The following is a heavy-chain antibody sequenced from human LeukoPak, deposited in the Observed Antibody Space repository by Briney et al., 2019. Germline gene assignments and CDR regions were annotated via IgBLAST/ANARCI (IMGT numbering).Heavy chain of an antibody. J-gene: IGHJ4*02. D-gene: IGHD6-19*01. CDR1: GFTFNNYA. V-gene: IGHV3-64*01. Sequence: GGSLRLSCAASGFTFNNYAIHWVRQAPGKGLEYVSAINGLGDKTYYAHSVKGRFTISRDNSKNTVFLQMGSMRDEDMAVCFCARAPLAEAECYYYDSWGQGTLVAVSS. CDR2: INGLGDKT. CDR3: ARAPLAEAECYYYDS.